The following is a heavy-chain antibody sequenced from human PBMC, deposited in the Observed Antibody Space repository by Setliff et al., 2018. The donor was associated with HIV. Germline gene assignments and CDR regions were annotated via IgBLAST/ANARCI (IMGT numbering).Heavy chain of an antibody. CDR1: GFTFSSHW. Sequence: GGSLRLSCAASGFTFSSHWMSWVRQAPGKGLEWVSSISSSSVSRAVHYADSVKGRFTISRDNAKNSLYLQMNSLRAEDTAVYYCARDRSPYDYVWGSYRWNWFDPWGQGTLVTVSS. CDR3: ARDRSPYDYVWGSYRWNWFDP. D-gene: IGHD3-16*02. V-gene: IGHV3-48*04. J-gene: IGHJ5*02. CDR2: ISSSSVSRAV.